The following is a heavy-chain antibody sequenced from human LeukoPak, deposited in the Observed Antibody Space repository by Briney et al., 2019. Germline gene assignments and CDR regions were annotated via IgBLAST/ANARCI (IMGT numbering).Heavy chain of an antibody. J-gene: IGHJ4*02. Sequence: SQTLSLTCAISGDSVSSNSAAWNWIRQSPSRGLEWLGRTYYRSKWYNDYAVSVKSRITINPDTSKNQFSLQLNSVTPEDTAVYYCARDPGRDYDLAYYLDYWGQGTLVTVSS. CDR2: TYYRSKWYN. CDR1: GDSVSSNSAA. V-gene: IGHV6-1*01. CDR3: ARDPGRDYDLAYYLDY. D-gene: IGHD3-3*01.